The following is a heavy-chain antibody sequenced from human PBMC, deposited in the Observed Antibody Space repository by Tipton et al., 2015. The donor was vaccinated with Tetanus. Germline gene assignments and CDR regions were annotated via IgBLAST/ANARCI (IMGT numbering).Heavy chain of an antibody. V-gene: IGHV3-21*01. CDR2: ISENSAYR. Sequence: SLRLSCAASGFTFSSYSMNWVRQAPGKGLEWVSSISENSAYRYHADLLKGRITISRDNAKNSMFLQMNSLRAEDTAVYYCARGGGLVGDSYGMDVWGQGTTVTVSS. D-gene: IGHD2-2*01. J-gene: IGHJ6*02. CDR1: GFTFSSYS. CDR3: ARGGGLVGDSYGMDV.